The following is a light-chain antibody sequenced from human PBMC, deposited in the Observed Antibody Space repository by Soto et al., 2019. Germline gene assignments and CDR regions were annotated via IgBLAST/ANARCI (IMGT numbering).Light chain of an antibody. CDR2: AAS. V-gene: IGKV3-15*01. CDR3: QQYNNWPRT. CDR1: QSVSTN. J-gene: IGKJ1*01. Sequence: EIVMTQSPVTLSVSPGDRAALSCRASQSVSTNLAWYQQKPGQPPRLLIYAASTRATGVPARFSGSGSGTEFTLTISSLQSEDFAVYYCQQYNNWPRTFGQGTKVDIK.